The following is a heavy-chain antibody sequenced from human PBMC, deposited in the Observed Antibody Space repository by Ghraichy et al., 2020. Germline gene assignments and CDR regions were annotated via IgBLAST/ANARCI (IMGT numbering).Heavy chain of an antibody. J-gene: IGHJ4*02. D-gene: IGHD3-3*01. CDR3: ARGAASGYFDY. Sequence: GSLRLSCAVYGGSFSGYYWSWIRQPPGKGLEWIGEINHSGSTNYNPSLKSRVTISVDTSKNQFSLKLRSVTAADTAVYYCARGAASGYFDYWGQGTLVTVSS. V-gene: IGHV4-34*01. CDR2: INHSGST. CDR1: GGSFSGYY.